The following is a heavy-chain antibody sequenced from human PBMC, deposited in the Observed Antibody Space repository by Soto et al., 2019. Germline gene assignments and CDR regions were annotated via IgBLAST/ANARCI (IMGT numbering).Heavy chain of an antibody. CDR1: GFTFSSYA. CDR2: ISGSGDST. J-gene: IGHJ4*02. D-gene: IGHD5-12*01. Sequence: LLESGGGLVQPGGSLRLSCAASGFTFSSYAMSWVRQAPGKGPEWVSTISGSGDSTYTADSVEGRFTISRDNSKNTLFLHMNSRRAEDTAVYFCAKARGRSERIQDCWGQATVVGVSS. CDR3: AKARGRSERIQDC. V-gene: IGHV3-23*01.